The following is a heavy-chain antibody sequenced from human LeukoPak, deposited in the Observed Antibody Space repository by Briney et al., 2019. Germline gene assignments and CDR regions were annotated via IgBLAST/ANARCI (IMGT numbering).Heavy chain of an antibody. Sequence: GGSLRLSCAASGFTFSSYGMHWVRQAPGKGLEWVAFIRYDGSNKYYADSVKGRFTISRDNSKNTLYLQMNSLRAEDTAVYYCAKGGIAARPFYYYYYYMDVWGKGTTVTVSS. CDR1: GFTFSSYG. D-gene: IGHD6-6*01. J-gene: IGHJ6*03. CDR2: IRYDGSNK. CDR3: AKGGIAARPFYYYYYYMDV. V-gene: IGHV3-30*02.